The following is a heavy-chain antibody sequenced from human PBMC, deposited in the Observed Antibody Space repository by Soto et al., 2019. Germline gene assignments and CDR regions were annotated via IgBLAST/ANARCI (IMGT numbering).Heavy chain of an antibody. Sequence: EVQLLESGGDLVQPGGSLRLSCAASGFTFSTYAMSWVRQAPGKGLEWVSTISVSGGSTYYADSVKGRFTISRDNSKNTLYLQLNSLRAEDTAVYFCAKGTVAYSSTDDYWGQGTLVTVSS. CDR2: ISVSGGST. J-gene: IGHJ4*02. D-gene: IGHD6-19*01. V-gene: IGHV3-23*01. CDR1: GFTFSTYA. CDR3: AKGTVAYSSTDDY.